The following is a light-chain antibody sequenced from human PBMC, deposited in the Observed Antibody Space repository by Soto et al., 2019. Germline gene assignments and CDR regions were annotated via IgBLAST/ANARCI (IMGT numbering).Light chain of an antibody. CDR2: EGS. J-gene: IGLJ1*01. CDR3: CSYAGSSTFSYV. V-gene: IGLV2-23*03. Sequence: QSVLTQPASVSGSPGQSITISCTGTSSDVGSYNLVSWYQQHPGKAPKLMIYEGSKRPSGVSNRFSDSKSGNTASLTISGLQAEDEADYYCCSYAGSSTFSYVFGTGTKVTV. CDR1: SSDVGSYNL.